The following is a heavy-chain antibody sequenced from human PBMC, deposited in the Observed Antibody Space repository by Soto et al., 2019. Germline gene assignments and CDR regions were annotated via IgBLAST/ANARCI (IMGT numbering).Heavy chain of an antibody. CDR3: ATRPLPGSGSYYTWFDP. CDR1: GASITSGHYY. CDR2: IFYTYSGST. Sequence: SETLSLTCTVSGASITSGHYYWSWVRHHPGKGLEWIGNIFYTYSGSTLYNPSLKSRVTISVDTSKNQFSLKLSSVTAADTAVYYCATRPLPGSGSYYTWFDPWGQGTLVTVSS. V-gene: IGHV4-31*03. J-gene: IGHJ5*02. D-gene: IGHD3-10*01.